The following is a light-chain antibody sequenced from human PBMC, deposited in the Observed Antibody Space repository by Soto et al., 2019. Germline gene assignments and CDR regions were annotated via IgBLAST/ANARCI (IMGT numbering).Light chain of an antibody. V-gene: IGKV3-20*01. CDR2: DVS. CDR1: QRVSSAY. Sequence: EIVLTPSPGTLSLSPGESATLSCRASQRVSSAYLAWYQQKPGQAPRLLIYDVSSRATGIPDRFSGSGSGTDFTLTVSRLEPEDFAVYYCQQYGSSPETFGQGTKVEIK. CDR3: QQYGSSPET. J-gene: IGKJ1*01.